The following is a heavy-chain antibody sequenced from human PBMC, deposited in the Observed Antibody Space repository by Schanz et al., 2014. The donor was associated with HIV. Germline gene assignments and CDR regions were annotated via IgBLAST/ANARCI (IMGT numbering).Heavy chain of an antibody. V-gene: IGHV1-46*01. D-gene: IGHD3-9*01. CDR2: INPYDGST. CDR1: GYTFTSQY. Sequence: QVQLVQSGTEVKKPGASVKVSCKASGYTFTSQYMHWVRQAPGQGLEWMGLINPYDGSTSNAQKFQGRVTMTRDTSTSTVYMQLSSLTSDDTAVYYCARGDILTGLYPYYFDSGGQGTLVTVSS. J-gene: IGHJ4*02. CDR3: ARGDILTGLYPYYFDS.